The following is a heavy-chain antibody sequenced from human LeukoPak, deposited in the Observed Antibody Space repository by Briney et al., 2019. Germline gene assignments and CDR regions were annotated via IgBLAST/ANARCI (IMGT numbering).Heavy chain of an antibody. CDR1: GFTFSSYS. D-gene: IGHD6-19*01. CDR2: ISSSSSYI. CDR3: ASSSGWTLLDY. J-gene: IGHJ4*02. V-gene: IGHV3-21*01. Sequence: GGSLRLSCAASGFTFSSYSMNWVRQAPGKGLEWVSSISSSSSYIYYADSVRGRFTISRDNAKNSLYLQMNSLRAEDTAVYYCASSSGWTLLDYWGQGTLVTVSS.